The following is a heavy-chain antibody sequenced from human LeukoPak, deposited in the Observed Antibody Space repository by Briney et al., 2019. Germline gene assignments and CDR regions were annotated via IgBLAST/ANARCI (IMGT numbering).Heavy chain of an antibody. CDR2: ISDSGST. J-gene: IGHJ4*02. Sequence: PSETLSLTCTVSGGSITGYYWSWVRQPPGEGLEWIGYISDSGSTNYNPSLKSRITISVDTSKNQFSLQLRSVTAADTAFYYCARMHRYGSYWGQGALLTVSS. V-gene: IGHV4-59*01. D-gene: IGHD5-18*01. CDR3: ARMHRYGSY. CDR1: GGSITGYY.